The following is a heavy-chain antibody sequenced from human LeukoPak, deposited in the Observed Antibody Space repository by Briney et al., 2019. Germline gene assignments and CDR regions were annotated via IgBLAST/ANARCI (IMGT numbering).Heavy chain of an antibody. CDR3: ARQGYKSGWYPTFDF. CDR1: GDSIGTYY. D-gene: IGHD6-19*01. V-gene: IGHV4-59*01. J-gene: IGHJ4*02. Sequence: KPSETLSLTCTVSGDSIGTYYWSWIRRPPGKGLEWIGHVYYAGITDYNPSLQSRVTISVDPSRNQLSLKLNSVTAADMAVYYCARQGYKSGWYPTFDFWGPGTQVIVSS. CDR2: VYYAGIT.